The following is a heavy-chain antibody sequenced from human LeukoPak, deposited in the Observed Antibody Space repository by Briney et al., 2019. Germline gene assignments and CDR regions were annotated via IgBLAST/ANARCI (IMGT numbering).Heavy chain of an antibody. CDR3: TRVGQYDFDWFPGGY. J-gene: IGHJ4*02. CDR1: GFTFSSYA. CDR2: IRSKAYGGTT. D-gene: IGHD3-9*01. Sequence: GGSLRLSCAASGFTFSSYAMSWVRQAPGKGLEWVGFIRSKAYGGTTEYAASVKGRFTISRDDSKSIAYLQMNSLKTEDTAVYYCTRVGQYDFDWFPGGYWGQGTLVTVSS. V-gene: IGHV3-49*04.